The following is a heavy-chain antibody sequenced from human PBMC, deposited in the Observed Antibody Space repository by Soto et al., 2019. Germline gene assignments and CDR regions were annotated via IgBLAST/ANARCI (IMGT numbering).Heavy chain of an antibody. J-gene: IGHJ3*01. D-gene: IGHD6-19*01. CDR2: INQDGSEK. V-gene: IGHV3-7*03. Sequence: GSLRLSCAASGFTFSSYVMSWVRQAPGKGLEWVANINQDGSEKYYVDSVKGRFTISRDNAKNSVYLQMNSLRAEDTAVYYCARDSVAAKGWGQGTMVTVSS. CDR1: GFTFSSYV. CDR3: ARDSVAAKG.